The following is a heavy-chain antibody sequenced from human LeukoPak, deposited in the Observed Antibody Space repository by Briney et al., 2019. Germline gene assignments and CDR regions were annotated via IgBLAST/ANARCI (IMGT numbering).Heavy chain of an antibody. J-gene: IGHJ4*02. Sequence: ASVKVSCKASGYTFTSYGISWVRQAPGQGLEWMGWISAYNGNTNYAQKFQGRVTMTRDTSISTAYMELSRLRSDDTAVYYCARGRYYGSGSYPSSLDYWGQGTLVTVSS. CDR3: ARGRYYGSGSYPSSLDY. CDR1: GYTFTSYG. CDR2: ISAYNGNT. V-gene: IGHV1-18*01. D-gene: IGHD3-10*01.